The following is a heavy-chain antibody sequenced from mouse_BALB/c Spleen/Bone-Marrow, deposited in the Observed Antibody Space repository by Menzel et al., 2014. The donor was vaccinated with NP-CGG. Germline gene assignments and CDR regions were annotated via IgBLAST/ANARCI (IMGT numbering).Heavy chain of an antibody. J-gene: IGHJ3*01. CDR1: GYTFTSYW. CDR3: ARVYYGYFFAY. Sequence: QVQLQQSGAELAKPGASVKMSCKASGYTFTSYWMHWVKQRPGQGLEWIGHINPSTGYTDYNQKFKDKATLTADKSSSTAYMQLSSLTSEDSAVYYCARVYYGYFFAYWGQGTLVTVSA. CDR2: INPSTGYT. V-gene: IGHV1-7*01. D-gene: IGHD1-2*01.